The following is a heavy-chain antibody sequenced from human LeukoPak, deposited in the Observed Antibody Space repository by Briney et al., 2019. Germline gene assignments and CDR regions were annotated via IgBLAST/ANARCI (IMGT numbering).Heavy chain of an antibody. CDR3: ARVGLRFLEWEGAFDI. CDR1: GGSISSSSYY. V-gene: IGHV4-39*07. CDR2: IYYSGST. D-gene: IGHD3-3*01. Sequence: PSETLSLTCTVSGGSISSSSYYWGWIRQPPGKGLEWIGSIYYSGSTYYNPSLKSRVTISVDTSKNQFSLKLSSVTAADTAVYYCARVGLRFLEWEGAFDIWGQGTMVTVSS. J-gene: IGHJ3*02.